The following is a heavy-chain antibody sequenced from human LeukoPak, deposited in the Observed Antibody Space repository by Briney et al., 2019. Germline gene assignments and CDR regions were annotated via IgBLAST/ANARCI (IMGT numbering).Heavy chain of an antibody. V-gene: IGHV1-2*02. CDR2: INPNSAGT. Sequence: ASVKVSCKASGYTFTGYYLHWVRQAPGQGLEWMGWINPNSAGTHYAQKFQGRVTMTRDTSISTAYMELSSLKSDDTAVYYCARDDYWGQETLLTVSS. J-gene: IGHJ4*02. CDR1: GYTFTGYY. CDR3: ARDDY.